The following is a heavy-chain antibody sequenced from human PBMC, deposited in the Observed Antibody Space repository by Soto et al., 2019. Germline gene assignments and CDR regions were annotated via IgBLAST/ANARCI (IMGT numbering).Heavy chain of an antibody. J-gene: IGHJ4*02. CDR2: ISGSGGST. D-gene: IGHD3-3*01. V-gene: IGHV3-23*01. CDR3: AKSWDDFWSGSNFGIDY. CDR1: GFTFSSYA. Sequence: GGSLRLSCAASGFTFSSYAMSWVRQAPGKGLEWVSAISGSGGSTYYADSVKGRFTISRDNSKNTLYLQMNSLRAEDTAVYYCAKSWDDFWSGSNFGIDYWGQGTLVTVSS.